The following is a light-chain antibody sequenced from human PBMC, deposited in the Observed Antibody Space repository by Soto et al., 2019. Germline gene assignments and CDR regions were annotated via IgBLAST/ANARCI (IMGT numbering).Light chain of an antibody. CDR2: AAS. V-gene: IGKV1-8*01. CDR3: QQYYSIPIT. CDR1: QGISSY. J-gene: IGKJ5*01. Sequence: AIRMTQSPSSFSASTGDRVTITCRASQGISSYLAWYQQKPGKAPKLLIYAASTLQSGVPSRFSGSGSGTDFTLTISCLQSEDFATYYCQQYYSIPITFGQGTRLEIK.